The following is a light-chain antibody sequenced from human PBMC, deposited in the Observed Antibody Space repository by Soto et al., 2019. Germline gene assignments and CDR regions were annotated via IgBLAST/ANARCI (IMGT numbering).Light chain of an antibody. CDR2: GAS. CDR3: QQYGSSFAT. V-gene: IGKV3-20*01. J-gene: IGKJ1*01. Sequence: ENVLTHSPGTLSLSPGERATLSCRASQSVGTYLAWYQHKPRQAPRLLIFGASTRATDTPARFSGSGAGTDFTPTISNVEPVDFAVYYCQQYGSSFATFGQGTKVDIK. CDR1: QSVGTY.